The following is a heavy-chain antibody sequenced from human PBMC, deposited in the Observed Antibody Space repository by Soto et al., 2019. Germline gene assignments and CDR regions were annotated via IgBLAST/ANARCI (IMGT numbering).Heavy chain of an antibody. CDR2: IHYTRNT. CDR1: GYSISSGNY. Sequence: SETLSLTCAVSGYSISSGNYWGWIRQPPGKGLEWIGNIHYTRNTYYNPSLESRITISVDTSKNQFSLKLNSVTAADTAIYYCARVSSGWKSGAYYFDYWGQGTLVTV. V-gene: IGHV4-38-2*01. J-gene: IGHJ4*02. D-gene: IGHD6-19*01. CDR3: ARVSSGWKSGAYYFDY.